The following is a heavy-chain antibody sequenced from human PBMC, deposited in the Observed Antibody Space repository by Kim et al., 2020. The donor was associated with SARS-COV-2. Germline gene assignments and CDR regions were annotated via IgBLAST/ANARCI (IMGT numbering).Heavy chain of an antibody. D-gene: IGHD2-15*01. CDR3: ARWRDSAGFDI. V-gene: IGHV3-23*03. CDR2: T. Sequence: THYADSVKGRFTISRDDSKNTLYLQLYSLRAEDAALYHCARWRDSAGFDIWGQGTMVTVSS. J-gene: IGHJ3*02.